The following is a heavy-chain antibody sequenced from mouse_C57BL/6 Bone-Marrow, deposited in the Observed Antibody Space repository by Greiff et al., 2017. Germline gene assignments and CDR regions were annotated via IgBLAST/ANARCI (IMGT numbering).Heavy chain of an antibody. CDR1: GYTFTSYW. D-gene: IGHD4-1*01. J-gene: IGHJ2*01. CDR3: ARSGPLGRSFDY. Sequence: QVQLQQPGAELVKPGASVQMSCKASGYTFTSYWITWVKQRPGQGLEWIGDIYPTSGRTNYNEKFKSKAILTVDTSSTTDYMQLSSLTSEDSAVFYCARSGPLGRSFDYWGQGTTLTVSS. V-gene: IGHV1-55*01. CDR2: IYPTSGRT.